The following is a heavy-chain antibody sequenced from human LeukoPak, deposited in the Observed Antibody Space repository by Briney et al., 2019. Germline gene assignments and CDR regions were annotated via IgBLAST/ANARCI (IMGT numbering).Heavy chain of an antibody. J-gene: IGHJ4*02. D-gene: IGHD6-19*01. CDR1: GFTFSSYG. CDR2: ISYDGSNK. V-gene: IGHV3-30*03. Sequence: WGSLRLSCAASGFTFSSYGMHRVRQAPGKGLEWVAVISYDGSNKYYADSVKGRFTISRDNSKNTLYLQMNSLRAEDTAVYYCATKQLLVRTPPSGYWGQGTLVTASS. CDR3: ATKQLLVRTPPSGY.